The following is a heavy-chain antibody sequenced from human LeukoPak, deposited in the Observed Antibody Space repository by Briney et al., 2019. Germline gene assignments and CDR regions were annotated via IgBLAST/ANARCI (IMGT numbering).Heavy chain of an antibody. CDR3: AKGYYDYVWGSYYFDY. D-gene: IGHD3-16*01. CDR2: ISGSGGST. V-gene: IGHV3-23*01. J-gene: IGHJ4*02. CDR1: GFTFSSYA. Sequence: GGSLRLSCAASGFTFSSYAVSWVRQAPGKGLEWVSAISGSGGSTYYADSVKGRFTISRDNSRDTLYLQMNSLRAEDTAVYYCAKGYYDYVWGSYYFDYWGQGTLVTVS.